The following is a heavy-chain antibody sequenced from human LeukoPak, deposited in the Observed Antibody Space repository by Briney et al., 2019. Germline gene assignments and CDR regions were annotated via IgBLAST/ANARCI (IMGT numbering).Heavy chain of an antibody. V-gene: IGHV4-59*01. CDR2: IYYSGST. J-gene: IGHJ3*02. CDR3: ARVNYYDSSGYDAFDI. CDR1: GGSISSYY. D-gene: IGHD3-22*01. Sequence: SETLSLTCTVSGGSISSYYWSWIRQPPGKGLEWIGYIYYSGSTNYNPSLKSRVTISVDTSKNQFSLKLSSVTAADTAVYYCARVNYYDSSGYDAFDIWGQGTMVTVSS.